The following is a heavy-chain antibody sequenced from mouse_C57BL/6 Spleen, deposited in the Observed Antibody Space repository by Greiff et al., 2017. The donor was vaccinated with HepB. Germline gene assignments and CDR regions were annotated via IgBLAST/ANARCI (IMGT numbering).Heavy chain of an antibody. Sequence: EVQGVESGGGLVKPGGSLKLSCAASGFTFSDYGMHWVRQAPEKGLEWVAYISSGSSTIYYADTVKGRFTISRDNAKNTLFLQMTSLRSEDTAMYYWARGDDDYDVKYGYFDVWGTGTTVTVSS. CDR3: ARGDDDYDVKYGYFDV. CDR1: GFTFSDYG. D-gene: IGHD2-4*01. J-gene: IGHJ1*03. CDR2: ISSGSSTI. V-gene: IGHV5-17*01.